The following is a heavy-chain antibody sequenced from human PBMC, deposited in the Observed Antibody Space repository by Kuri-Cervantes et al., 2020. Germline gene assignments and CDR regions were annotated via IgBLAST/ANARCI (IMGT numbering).Heavy chain of an antibody. Sequence: GGSLRLSCPVSGFTSNNYWMSWVRQAPGKGLEWVAMMKRDGSASSYVDSVTGRFTISRDNAKNSLYLQMNSLRAEDTAMYYCARLDTAMGGRAYWGQGTLVTVSS. D-gene: IGHD5-18*01. CDR1: GFTSNNYW. V-gene: IGHV3-7*01. CDR2: MKRDGSAS. J-gene: IGHJ4*02. CDR3: ARLDTAMGGRAY.